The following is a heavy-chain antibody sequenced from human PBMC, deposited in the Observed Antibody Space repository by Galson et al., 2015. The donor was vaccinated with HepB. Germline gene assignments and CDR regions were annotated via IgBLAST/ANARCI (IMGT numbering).Heavy chain of an antibody. CDR1: GDSVSSNSAA. CDR3: ARDPYYDFWSGYYRGDYYYYGMDV. J-gene: IGHJ6*02. CDR2: TYYRSKWYN. V-gene: IGHV6-1*01. Sequence: CAISGDSVSSNSAAWNWIRQSPSRGLEWLGRTYYRSKWYNDYAVSVKSRITINPDTSKNQFSLQLNSVTPEDTAVYYCARDPYYDFWSGYYRGDYYYYGMDVWGQGTTVTVSS. D-gene: IGHD3-3*01.